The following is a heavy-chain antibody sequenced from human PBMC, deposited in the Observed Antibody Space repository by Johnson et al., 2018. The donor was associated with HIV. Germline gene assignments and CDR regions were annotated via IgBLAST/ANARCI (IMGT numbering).Heavy chain of an antibody. CDR1: GFTFSNAW. Sequence: VQLVESGGGLVKPGGSLRLSCAASGFTFSNAWMSWVRQAPGKGLEWVGRIKSKTDGGTTDYAAPVKGRFTISRDNAKNSLYLQMNSLRDEDTAVYYCVTADRGSAWGQGTTVTVSS. D-gene: IGHD1-26*01. CDR3: VTADRGSA. CDR2: IKSKTDGGTT. V-gene: IGHV3-15*01. J-gene: IGHJ3*01.